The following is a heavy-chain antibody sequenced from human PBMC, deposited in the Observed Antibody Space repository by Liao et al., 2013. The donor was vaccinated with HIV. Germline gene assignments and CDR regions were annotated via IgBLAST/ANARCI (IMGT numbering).Heavy chain of an antibody. CDR2: MYYAGTT. J-gene: IGHJ4*02. D-gene: IGHD3-16*01. CDR1: GDSMGGYY. V-gene: IGHV4-59*01. CDR3: ASLRRGQLINAYFHS. Sequence: QVHLQQSGPRLVKSSETLSLTCSVSGDSMGGYYWSWIRQPPGKGLEYMGYMYYAGTTDYNPSLKSRVTISVDTSENKFSLRLRSVTAADTAVYYCASLRRGQLINAYFHSWGQGTVVIVSS.